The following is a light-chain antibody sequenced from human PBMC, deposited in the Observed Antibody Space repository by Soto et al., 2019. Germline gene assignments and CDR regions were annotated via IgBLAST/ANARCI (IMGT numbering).Light chain of an antibody. CDR2: EVS. V-gene: IGLV2-14*01. J-gene: IGLJ1*01. Sequence: QSVLTQPASVSASPGQSITISCTGTSSDVGGYNYVSWYQQHPGNAPKVMIYEVSTRPSGVSNRFSGSKSGNTASLTISGLQAEDEADYYCSSYTSSSTPYVFGTGTKVTVL. CDR1: SSDVGGYNY. CDR3: SSYTSSSTPYV.